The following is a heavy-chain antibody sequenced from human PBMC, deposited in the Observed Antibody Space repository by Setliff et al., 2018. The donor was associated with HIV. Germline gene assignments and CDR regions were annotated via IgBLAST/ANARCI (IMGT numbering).Heavy chain of an antibody. D-gene: IGHD3-10*01. V-gene: IGHV1-18*04. Sequence: GASVKVSCKASGYAFTRYSMNWVRQAPGQGLEWMGWINSYNGNTKFAQKFQGRVTMTTDTSTTTAFMELRSLKADDTGIYYCSRSGVPPYYYYGMDVWGQGTTVTVSS. CDR2: INSYNGNT. J-gene: IGHJ6*02. CDR3: SRSGVPPYYYYGMDV. CDR1: GYAFTRYS.